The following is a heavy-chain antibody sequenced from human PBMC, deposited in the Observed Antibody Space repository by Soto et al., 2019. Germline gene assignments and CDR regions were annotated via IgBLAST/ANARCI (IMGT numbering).Heavy chain of an antibody. Sequence: GVSLKISCKGSGYSFTSYWIGWVRQMPGKGLEWMGIIYPGDSDTRYSPSFQGQVTISADKSISTAYLQWSSLKASDTAMYYCGRRGGAGAGRGDWFDPWGQGTLVTVSS. CDR2: IYPGDSDT. CDR1: GYSFTSYW. V-gene: IGHV5-51*01. CDR3: GRRGGAGAGRGDWFDP. D-gene: IGHD6-13*01. J-gene: IGHJ5*02.